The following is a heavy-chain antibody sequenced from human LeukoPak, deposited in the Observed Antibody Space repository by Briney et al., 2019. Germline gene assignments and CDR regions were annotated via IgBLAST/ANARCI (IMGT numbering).Heavy chain of an antibody. D-gene: IGHD4-17*01. CDR3: GREGSTLTPPAGY. V-gene: IGHV3-53*01. CDR1: GFTVSSSY. Sequence: GGSLRLSCAAYGFTVSSSYMSWVRQAPGKGLEWVSVIYSGGNTYYADSVKGRFTISRDNSKNTLYLQMNSPRAEDTAVYYCGREGSTLTPPAGYWGQGTLVTVSS. J-gene: IGHJ4*02. CDR2: IYSGGNT.